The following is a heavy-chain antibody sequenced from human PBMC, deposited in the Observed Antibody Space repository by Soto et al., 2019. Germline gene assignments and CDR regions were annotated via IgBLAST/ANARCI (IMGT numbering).Heavy chain of an antibody. CDR1: GFSFTNAW. D-gene: IGHD2-15*01. CDR3: TTYTGVVVSNNYYYHMVV. J-gene: IGHJ6*03. Sequence: EVQLVESGGGLVKPGGSLRLSCAASGFSFTNAWMSWVRQAPGKGLEWVGRIKSQADGGTTEYAAAVKGNFAISRDDSRNTLYIQMNSLTPEDTDVYYCTTYTGVVVSNNYYYHMVVWGKGTTVTVSS. V-gene: IGHV3-15*01. CDR2: IKSQADGGTT.